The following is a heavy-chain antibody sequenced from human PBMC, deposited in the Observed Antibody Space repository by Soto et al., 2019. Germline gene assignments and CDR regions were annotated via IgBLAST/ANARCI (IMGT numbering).Heavy chain of an antibody. CDR3: VSQRTTVPTQAYFDY. D-gene: IGHD4-17*01. CDR2: VYYRGRS. Sequence: SETLSLTCTVSGGSVTNSSYYWGWIRQSPGKGLEWIGSVYYRGRSYSKSSVKSRVTISVDTSKNRLSLSLNSVTASDTAVYFCVSQRTTVPTQAYFDYWGPGXLVTVYS. CDR1: GGSVTNSSYY. J-gene: IGHJ4*02. V-gene: IGHV4-39*01.